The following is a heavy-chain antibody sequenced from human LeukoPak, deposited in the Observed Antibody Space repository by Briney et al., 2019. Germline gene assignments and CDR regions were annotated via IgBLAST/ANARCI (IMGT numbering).Heavy chain of an antibody. CDR2: IKQDGSDK. Sequence: PGGSLRLSCTASGFTFSNYWMSWVRQAPGKGLEWVANIKQDGSDKYYVDSVKGRFTISRDSAKHLVYLQMNSLRADDTGVYYCAREGVPGDGDHFDYWGQGTLVTVSS. V-gene: IGHV3-7*01. CDR3: AREGVPGDGDHFDY. J-gene: IGHJ4*02. D-gene: IGHD3-16*01. CDR1: GFTFSNYW.